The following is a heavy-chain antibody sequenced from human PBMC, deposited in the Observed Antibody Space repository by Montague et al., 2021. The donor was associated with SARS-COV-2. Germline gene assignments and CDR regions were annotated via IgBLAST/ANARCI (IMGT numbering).Heavy chain of an antibody. CDR3: ASYWQGGSGRGS. J-gene: IGHJ5*02. CDR1: GFAFSTYA. D-gene: IGHD3-10*01. Sequence: SLRLSCAASGFAFSTYAMSWVRQAPGKGLEWVSTVSSIGGSTFYADSVKGRFTVSRDNSKNTLYLQMNSLRAEDTAAYYCASYWQGGSGRGSWGQGTLVTVSS. V-gene: IGHV3-23*01. CDR2: VSSIGGST.